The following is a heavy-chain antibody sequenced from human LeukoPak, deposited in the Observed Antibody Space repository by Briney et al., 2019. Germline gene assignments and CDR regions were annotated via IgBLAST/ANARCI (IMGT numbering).Heavy chain of an antibody. CDR2: TKNRANSYTT. V-gene: IGHV3-72*01. CDR1: GFTFNKHY. J-gene: IGHJ4*02. CDR3: VASTISPSNY. D-gene: IGHD5/OR15-5a*01. Sequence: GGSLRLSCATSGFTFNKHYLGWVRQAPGKGLEWVGRTKNRANSYTTEYAASVKGRFTISRDDSKNSLRLQMNSLKTEDTAIYYCVASTISPSNYWGLGTLVTVSS.